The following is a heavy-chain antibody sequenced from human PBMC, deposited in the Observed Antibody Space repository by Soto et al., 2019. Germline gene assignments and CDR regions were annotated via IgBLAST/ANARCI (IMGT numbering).Heavy chain of an antibody. D-gene: IGHD2-21*02. CDR1: GYTFTSYA. CDR3: ARAWVVVTAPDY. Sequence: ASVKGSCKGSGYTFTSYAMHWGGPAPGQRLEWMGWINAGNGNTKYSQKFQGRVTITRDTSASTAYMELSSLRSEDTAVYYCARAWVVVTAPDYWGQGTLVTVSS. J-gene: IGHJ4*02. V-gene: IGHV1-3*01. CDR2: INAGNGNT.